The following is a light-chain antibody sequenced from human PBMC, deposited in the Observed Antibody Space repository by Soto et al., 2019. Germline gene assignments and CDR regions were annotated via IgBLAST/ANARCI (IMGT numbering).Light chain of an antibody. CDR1: QSISNW. V-gene: IGKV1-5*01. J-gene: IGKJ1*01. Sequence: IQMTESPSTLSTSVGDGVTISCRASQSISNWLAWYQQNPGKAPKVLIYDASSLESGVPSRFSGSGFGTEFTLTINSLQPDDSATYYCQQYDSYSTFGQGTKVDIK. CDR3: QQYDSYST. CDR2: DAS.